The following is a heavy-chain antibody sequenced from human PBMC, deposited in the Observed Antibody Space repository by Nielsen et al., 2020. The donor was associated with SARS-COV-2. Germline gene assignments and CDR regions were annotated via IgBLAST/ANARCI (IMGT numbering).Heavy chain of an antibody. Sequence: SETLSLTCTVPDASISTHYWSWIRQHPGKGLEWIGYIYYSGSPYYNPSLKSRVTISVDTSKNQFSLKLSSVTAADTAVYYCAREGRITGTTDWFDPWGQGTLVTVSS. D-gene: IGHD1-7*01. V-gene: IGHV4-59*06. CDR1: DASISTHY. CDR3: AREGRITGTTDWFDP. J-gene: IGHJ5*02. CDR2: IYYSGSP.